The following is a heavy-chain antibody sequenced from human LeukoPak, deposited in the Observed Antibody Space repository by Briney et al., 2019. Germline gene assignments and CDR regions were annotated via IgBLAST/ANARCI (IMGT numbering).Heavy chain of an antibody. CDR2: INSDGGSI. CDR1: GFTLSSYR. J-gene: IGHJ4*02. CDR3: AREGRVSGYDFDC. V-gene: IGHV3-74*03. Sequence: GGALRFSRAASGFTLSSYRMHGVRQAPGKGLVGVSRINSDGGSITDADSVKRRFTIYRDNAKNTLYLQMNSLRVDDTAVYYCAREGRVSGYDFDCWGQGTLLTVPS. D-gene: IGHD5-12*01.